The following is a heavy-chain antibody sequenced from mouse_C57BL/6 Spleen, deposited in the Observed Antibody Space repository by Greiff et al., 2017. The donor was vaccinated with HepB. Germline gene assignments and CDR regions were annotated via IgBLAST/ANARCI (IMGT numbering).Heavy chain of an antibody. CDR2: IDPSDSYT. V-gene: IGHV1-69*01. CDR3: ARKLGRYWYFDV. Sequence: QVQLQQPGAELVMPGASVKLSCKASGYTFTSYWMHWVKQRPGQGLEWIGEIDPSDSYTNYNQKFKGKSTLTVDKSSSTAYMQLSSLTSEDSAVFYCARKLGRYWYFDVWGTGTTVTVSS. CDR1: GYTFTSYW. J-gene: IGHJ1*03. D-gene: IGHD4-1*01.